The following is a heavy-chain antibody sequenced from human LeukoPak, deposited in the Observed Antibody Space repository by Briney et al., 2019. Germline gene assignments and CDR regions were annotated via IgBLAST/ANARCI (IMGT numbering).Heavy chain of an antibody. Sequence: GGSLRLSCAASGFTVSSNYMSWVRQAPGKGLEWVSGIYSGGSTYYADSVKGRFTISRDNSKNTLYLQMNSLRAEDTAVYYCASTFYGDAPPYWGQGTLVTVSS. V-gene: IGHV3-66*01. CDR1: GFTVSSNY. CDR2: IYSGGST. CDR3: ASTFYGDAPPY. D-gene: IGHD4-17*01. J-gene: IGHJ4*02.